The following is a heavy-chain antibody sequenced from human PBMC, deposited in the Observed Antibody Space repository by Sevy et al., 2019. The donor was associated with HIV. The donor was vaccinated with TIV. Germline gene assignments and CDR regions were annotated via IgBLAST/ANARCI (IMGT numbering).Heavy chain of an antibody. D-gene: IGHD3-9*01. V-gene: IGHV3-30*04. CDR1: GFTFSDYV. J-gene: IGHJ4*02. Sequence: QLGGSLRLSCAASGFTFSDYVMHWVRQAPGKGLEWLARISHDTTVKYYADSLKGRFTISRDNSKNTLYLQMNSLRHEDTAVYHCARDADWSLNYWGQGTLVTVSS. CDR2: ISHDTTVK. CDR3: ARDADWSLNY.